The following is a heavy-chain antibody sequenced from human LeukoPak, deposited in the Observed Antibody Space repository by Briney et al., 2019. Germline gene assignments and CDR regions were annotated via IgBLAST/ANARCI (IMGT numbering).Heavy chain of an antibody. V-gene: IGHV1-24*01. CDR3: ATDRVAAAGTAGEMVY. CDR2: FDPEDGET. CDR1: GYTLTELS. Sequence: ASVKVSCKVSGYTLTELSMHWVRQAPGKGLEWMGGFDPEDGETIYAQKFQGRVTMTEGTSTDTAYMELSSLRSEDTAVYYCATDRVAAAGTAGEMVYWGQGTLVTVPS. J-gene: IGHJ4*02. D-gene: IGHD6-13*01.